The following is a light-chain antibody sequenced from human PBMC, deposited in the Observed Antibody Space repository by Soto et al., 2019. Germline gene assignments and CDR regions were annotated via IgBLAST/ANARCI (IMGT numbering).Light chain of an antibody. CDR1: QSVSSSY. CDR2: GAS. J-gene: IGKJ1*01. Sequence: EIVLTKSPGTLSLSPGERATLSCRASQSVSSSYLAWYQQKPGQAPRLLIYGASSRATGIPDRSSGSGSGTDFTLTISRLEPEDFAVYYCQQYGSSPRTFGQGTK. CDR3: QQYGSSPRT. V-gene: IGKV3-20*01.